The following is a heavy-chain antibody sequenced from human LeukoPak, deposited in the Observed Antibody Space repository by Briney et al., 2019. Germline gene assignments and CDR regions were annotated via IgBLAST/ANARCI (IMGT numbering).Heavy chain of an antibody. CDR3: TRLSHVAGAPKVSWFDP. J-gene: IGHJ5*02. Sequence: SETLSLTCTVSAYSISNGFVWGWIRQPPGKGLEWIASIYHSGTTYYNPSLKSRVTMSVDTSKNQFSLRLSSVTAADTAVYYCTRLSHVAGAPKVSWFDPWGQGTLVTVSS. CDR2: IYHSGTT. CDR1: AYSISNGFV. D-gene: IGHD1-26*01. V-gene: IGHV4-38-2*02.